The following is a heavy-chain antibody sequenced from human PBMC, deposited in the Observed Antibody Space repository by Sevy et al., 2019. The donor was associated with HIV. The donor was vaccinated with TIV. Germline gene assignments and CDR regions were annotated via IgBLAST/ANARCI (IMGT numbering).Heavy chain of an antibody. J-gene: IGHJ5*02. CDR2: IYYSGST. D-gene: IGHD1-1*01. V-gene: IGHV4-39*01. Sequence: SETLSLTCTVSGGSISSSSYYWGWIRQPPGKGLEWTGSIYYSGSTYYNPSLKSRVTISVDTSKNQFSLKLSSVTAADTAVYYCARQGGTEGYNPWGQGTLVTVSS. CDR1: GGSISSSSYY. CDR3: ARQGGTEGYNP.